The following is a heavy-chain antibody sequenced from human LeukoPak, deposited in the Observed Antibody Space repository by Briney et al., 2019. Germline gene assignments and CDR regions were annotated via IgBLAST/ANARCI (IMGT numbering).Heavy chain of an antibody. Sequence: GASVKVSCKASGYTFTSYGISWVRQAPGQGLEWMGWISAYNGNTNYAQKLQGRATMTTDTSTSTAYMELRSLRSDDTAVYYCARDGSGGWELLSLYYYYYYMDVWGKGTTVTVSS. D-gene: IGHD1-26*01. CDR3: ARDGSGGWELLSLYYYYYYMDV. V-gene: IGHV1-18*01. CDR1: GYTFTSYG. J-gene: IGHJ6*03. CDR2: ISAYNGNT.